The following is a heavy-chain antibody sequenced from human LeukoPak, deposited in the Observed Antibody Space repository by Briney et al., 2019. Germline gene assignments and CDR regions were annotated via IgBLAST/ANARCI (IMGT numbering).Heavy chain of an antibody. J-gene: IGHJ4*02. CDR3: ARVPDSTSRGYYYVGY. CDR2: INPNSGGT. CDR1: GYTFTGYY. Sequence: ASVKVSCKASGYTFTGYYIHWVRQAPRQGLEWMGSINPNSGGTNSAQKFQGRVTMTRDTSINTAYMELSRLRSDDTAVYYCARVPDSTSRGYYYVGYWGQRTLVTVSS. V-gene: IGHV1-2*02. D-gene: IGHD2/OR15-2a*01.